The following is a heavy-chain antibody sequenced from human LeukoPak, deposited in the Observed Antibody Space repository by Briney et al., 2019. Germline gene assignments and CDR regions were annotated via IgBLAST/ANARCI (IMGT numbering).Heavy chain of an antibody. CDR3: ARDRGIAVAGSYNWFDP. Sequence: LVKVSCKASGGTFSSYAISWVRQAPGQGLEWMGRIIPILGIANYAQKFQGRVTITADKSTSTAYMELSSLRSEDTAVYYCARDRGIAVAGSYNWFDPWGQGTLVTVSS. J-gene: IGHJ5*02. D-gene: IGHD6-19*01. V-gene: IGHV1-69*04. CDR1: GGTFSSYA. CDR2: IIPILGIA.